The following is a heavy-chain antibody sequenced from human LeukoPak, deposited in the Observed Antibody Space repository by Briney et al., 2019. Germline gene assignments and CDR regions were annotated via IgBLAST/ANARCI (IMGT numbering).Heavy chain of an antibody. CDR3: ARGITMVRGVIISALFDY. CDR2: IKQDGSEK. CDR1: DFTFSSYW. V-gene: IGHV3-7*04. D-gene: IGHD3-10*01. Sequence: GGSLRLSCAASDFTFSSYWMSWVRQAPGKGLEWVANIKQDGSEKYYVDSVKGRFTISRDNAKNSLYLQMNSLRAEDTAVYYCARGITMVRGVIISALFDYWGQGALVTVSS. J-gene: IGHJ4*02.